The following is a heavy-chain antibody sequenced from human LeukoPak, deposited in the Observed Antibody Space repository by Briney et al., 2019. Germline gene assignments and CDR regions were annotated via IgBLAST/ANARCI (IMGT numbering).Heavy chain of an antibody. D-gene: IGHD5-18*01. CDR3: ARGYGESHFDY. CDR2: IRYDGSNQ. Sequence: PGGSLRLSCAASGFTFSSYGMHLVRQTPGKGLAWVSFIRYDGSNQYYADSVKGRFTISRGNSKNTLYLQMNSLKPEDTAVYFCARGYGESHFDYWGQGTLVTVSS. J-gene: IGHJ4*02. V-gene: IGHV3-30*02. CDR1: GFTFSSYG.